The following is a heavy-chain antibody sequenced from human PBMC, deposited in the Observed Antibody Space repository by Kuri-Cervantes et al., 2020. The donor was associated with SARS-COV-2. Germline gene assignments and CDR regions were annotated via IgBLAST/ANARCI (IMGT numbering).Heavy chain of an antibody. Sequence: ETLSLTCAASGFTFSSYSMNWVRQAPGKGLEWVSCISSSSSYIYYADSVRGRFTISRDNAKNSLYLQMNSLRAEDTAVYYCARDRINDFDIWGQGTMVTVSS. CDR1: GFTFSSYS. D-gene: IGHD2-15*01. CDR3: ARDRINDFDI. V-gene: IGHV3-21*01. J-gene: IGHJ3*02. CDR2: ISSSSSYI.